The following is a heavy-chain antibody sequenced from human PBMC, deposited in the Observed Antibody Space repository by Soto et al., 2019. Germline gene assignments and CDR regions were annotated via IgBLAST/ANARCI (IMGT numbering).Heavy chain of an antibody. CDR1: GFTFSTYN. CDR2: ISMTSTYI. CDR3: VRDVAVGTESTSWARGYFDS. Sequence: EVHLVESGGGLVKPGESLRLSCAASGFTFSTYNMNWVRQAPGKGLEWVSSISMTSTYIYYADSMKGRFTVSRDNAKKSLFLQMNSLIAEDTAVYYCVRDVAVGTESTSWARGYFDSLGLGTLVTVSS. J-gene: IGHJ4*02. V-gene: IGHV3-21*01. D-gene: IGHD2-21*02.